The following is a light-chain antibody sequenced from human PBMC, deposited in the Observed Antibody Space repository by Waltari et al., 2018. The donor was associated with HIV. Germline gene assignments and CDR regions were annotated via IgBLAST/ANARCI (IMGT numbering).Light chain of an antibody. CDR3: QSFDSTLRGSM. CDR2: GDN. J-gene: IGLJ3*02. CDR1: SSHIGINY. V-gene: IGLV1-40*01. Sequence: QSVLTQPPSASGTPGPWVTLPCSGSSSHIGINYVFWYQQLPGTVPTLLIYGDNNRPSGVPDRFSVSTSDTSASLAITGLQAEDEADYYCQSFDSTLRGSMFGGGTKLTVL.